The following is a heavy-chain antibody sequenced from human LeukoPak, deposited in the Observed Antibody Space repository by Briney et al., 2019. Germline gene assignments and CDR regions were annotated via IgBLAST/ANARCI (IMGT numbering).Heavy chain of an antibody. J-gene: IGHJ4*02. CDR1: GGSISSYY. CDR3: ARQSSSGWYEDY. Sequence: SETLSLTCTVSGGSISSYYWSWIRQPPGKGLEWIGYIYYSGSTNYNPSLKSRVTISVDTSKNQFSLKLSSVTAADTAVYYCARQSSSGWYEDYWGQGTLVTVSS. D-gene: IGHD6-19*01. CDR2: IYYSGST. V-gene: IGHV4-59*08.